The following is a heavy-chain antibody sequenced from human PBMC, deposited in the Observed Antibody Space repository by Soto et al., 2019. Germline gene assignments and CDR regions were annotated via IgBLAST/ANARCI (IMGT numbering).Heavy chain of an antibody. CDR3: AWVKGRYGTNSSWFDP. D-gene: IGHD1-1*01. CDR2: ISSSATT. J-gene: IGHJ5*02. CDR1: GDSVNSGSYC. V-gene: IGHV4-61*01. Sequence: QVQLQESGPGLVKPSETLSLTCMVSGDSVNSGSYCWSWIRQAPGTCLEWIGYISSSATTTYSPSLTSRLIISSDTSRNLFSLRLPSVTAADPAIYYCAWVKGRYGTNSSWFDPWGHGTLVNGSS.